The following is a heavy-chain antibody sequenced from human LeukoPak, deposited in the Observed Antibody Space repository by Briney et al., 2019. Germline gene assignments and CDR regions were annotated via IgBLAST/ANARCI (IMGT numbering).Heavy chain of an antibody. CDR2: ISGSGGST. CDR1: GFTFTSYA. Sequence: PGGSLRLSCAASGFTFTSYAMSWVRQAPGKGLEWVSAISGSGGSTYCADSVKGRFTISRDNSKNTLYLQMNSLRAEDTAVYYCARNYDSSGYYPDAFDIWGQGTMVTVSS. CDR3: ARNYDSSGYYPDAFDI. V-gene: IGHV3-23*01. J-gene: IGHJ3*02. D-gene: IGHD3-22*01.